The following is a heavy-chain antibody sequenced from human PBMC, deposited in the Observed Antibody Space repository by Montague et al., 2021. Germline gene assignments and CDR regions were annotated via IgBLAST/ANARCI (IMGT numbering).Heavy chain of an antibody. Sequence: SETLSLTCTVSGGSISSSSYEWGWIRQPPGKGLEWIGSIYYSGSTYYNPSLKSRVTISVDTSKNQYSLKLSSVAAADTAVYYCASLPLRPFAPWGQGTLVTVPS. CDR3: ASLPLRPFAP. V-gene: IGHV4-39*01. CDR1: GGSISSSSYE. CDR2: IYYSGST. J-gene: IGHJ5*02.